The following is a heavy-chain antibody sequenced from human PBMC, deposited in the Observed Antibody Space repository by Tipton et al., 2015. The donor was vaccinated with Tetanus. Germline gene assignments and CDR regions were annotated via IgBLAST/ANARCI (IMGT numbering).Heavy chain of an antibody. CDR1: GFPFGSYA. Sequence: SLRLSCAASGFPFGSYAMSWVRQAPGKRLEWVSSIASGFSQFFPETNVRINGDRIHYPDSVKGRFTISRENSMNTLYLQMYSRGVGDTAVYYWGKGVGSANKVNDTWGQGTLVTASS. CDR2: IASGFSQFFPETNVRINGDRI. D-gene: IGHD1-26*01. CDR3: GKGVGSANKVNDT. J-gene: IGHJ5*02. V-gene: IGHV3-23*01.